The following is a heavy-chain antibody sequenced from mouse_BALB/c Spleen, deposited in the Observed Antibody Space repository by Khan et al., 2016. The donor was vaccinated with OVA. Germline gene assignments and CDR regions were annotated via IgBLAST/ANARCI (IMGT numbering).Heavy chain of an antibody. CDR2: ISYSGSP. CDR3: ERRGNSDFDY. V-gene: IGHV3-2*02. CDR1: GYSITSDYA. Sequence: EVQLQESGPGLVKPSQSLSLTCTVTGYSITSDYAWNWIRQFPGNKLEWMGYISYSGSPSYNPSLKSRISITRDTSKNQFFLQLNSVTTEDTATYYCERRGNSDFDYWGQGTTVTVSS. J-gene: IGHJ2*01.